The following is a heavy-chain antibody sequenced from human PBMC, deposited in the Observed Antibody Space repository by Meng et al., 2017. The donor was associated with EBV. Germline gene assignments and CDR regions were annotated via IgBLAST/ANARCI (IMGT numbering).Heavy chain of an antibody. V-gene: IGHV3-30-3*01. J-gene: IGHJ4*02. CDR1: EFSFSNYV. Sequence: QVELVGFGGGGVQPGRSLGLSCAASEFSFSNYVMHWVRQAPGKGLEWVAVISYDGSKKYYADSVKGRFTISRDNSKNTLYLQMSSLRPEDTAVYYCARDLGITGTVLGYWGQGTLVTVSS. CDR3: ARDLGITGTVLGY. CDR2: ISYDGSKK. D-gene: IGHD1-20*01.